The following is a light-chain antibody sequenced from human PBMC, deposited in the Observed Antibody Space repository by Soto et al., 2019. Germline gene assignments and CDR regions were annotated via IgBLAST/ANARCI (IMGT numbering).Light chain of an antibody. CDR2: DAS. Sequence: EIVLTQSPATLALSPGGRATLSCRASPGVSSHLAWYQQKPGQAPRLLIYDASNRATGIPARFSGSGSGTDFTLTISSLEPEDFAVYYCQQRSNWLTFGGGTKVEIK. CDR1: PGVSSH. J-gene: IGKJ4*01. CDR3: QQRSNWLT. V-gene: IGKV3-11*01.